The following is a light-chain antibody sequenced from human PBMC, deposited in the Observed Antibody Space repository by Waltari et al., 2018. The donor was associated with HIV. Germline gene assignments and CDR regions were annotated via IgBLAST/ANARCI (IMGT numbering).Light chain of an antibody. CDR2: DTN. Sequence: AVVTQEPSLTVSPGGTVTLTCGSSTGAVTSGHSPYWFQQKPGQAPRTLIFDTNNKHSWTPARFSGSLLGGKAALTLSGAQPEDEAEYYCLLSYSGARVFGGGTKLTVL. CDR1: TGAVTSGHS. CDR3: LLSYSGARV. V-gene: IGLV7-46*01. J-gene: IGLJ2*01.